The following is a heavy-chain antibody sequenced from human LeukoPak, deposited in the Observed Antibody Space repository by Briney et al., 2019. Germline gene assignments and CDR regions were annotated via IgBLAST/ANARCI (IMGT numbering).Heavy chain of an antibody. J-gene: IGHJ4*02. CDR1: GFTFSSYA. D-gene: IGHD6-19*01. CDR2: ISGSGGST. V-gene: IGHV3-23*01. CDR3: AKVVSQWLVRSYFDY. Sequence: GGSLRLSCAASGFTFSSYAMSWVRQAPGKGLEWVSAISGSGGSTYYAGSVKGRFTISRDNSKNTLYLQMNSLRAEDTAVYYCAKVVSQWLVRSYFDYWGQGTLVTVSS.